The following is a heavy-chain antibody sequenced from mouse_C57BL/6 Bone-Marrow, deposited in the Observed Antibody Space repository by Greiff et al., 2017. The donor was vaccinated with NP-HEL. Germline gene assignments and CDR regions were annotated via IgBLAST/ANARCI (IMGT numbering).Heavy chain of an antibody. V-gene: IGHV1-69*01. J-gene: IGHJ2*01. CDR3: ARAYGSSYGEY. Sequence: VQLQQPGAELVMPGASVKLSCKASGYTFTSYWMHWVKQRPGQGLEWIGEIDPSDSYTNYNQKFKGKSTLTVDKSSSTAYMQLSSLTSEDSAVYYCARAYGSSYGEYWGQGTTLTVSS. CDR2: IDPSDSYT. D-gene: IGHD1-1*01. CDR1: GYTFTSYW.